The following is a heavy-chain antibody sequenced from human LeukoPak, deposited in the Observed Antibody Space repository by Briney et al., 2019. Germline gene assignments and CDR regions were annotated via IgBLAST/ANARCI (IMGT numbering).Heavy chain of an antibody. J-gene: IGHJ6*03. CDR3: AREGGVGPTAPPDYYSYQMDL. CDR1: GYTFISYG. V-gene: IGHV1-18*01. Sequence: GASVKVSCKASGYTFISYGITWVRQAPGQGLEWMGWISPYTTKTNYAQSLQGRVTMTTDTSTSTAYMELRSLRSDDTAVYYCAREGGVGPTAPPDYYSYQMDLWGKGTTVTVSS. D-gene: IGHD1-26*01. CDR2: ISPYTTKT.